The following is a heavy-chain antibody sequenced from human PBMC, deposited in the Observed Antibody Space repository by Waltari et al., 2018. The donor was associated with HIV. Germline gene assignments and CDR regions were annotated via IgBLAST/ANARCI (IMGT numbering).Heavy chain of an antibody. CDR2: ISTSRSSE. CDR1: GFTFSSYS. V-gene: IGHV3-48*01. J-gene: IGHJ4*02. D-gene: IGHD2-2*01. CDR3: ARDYCSSSSCTVDY. Sequence: EVQLVESGGGLVQPGGSLRLSCVGSGFTFSSYSMTWVGQAPGKGLEWVSYISTSRSSEYYADSVKGRFTISRDNAKNSLFLQMSSLRTEDTAVYYCARDYCSSSSCTVDYWGQGALVTVSS.